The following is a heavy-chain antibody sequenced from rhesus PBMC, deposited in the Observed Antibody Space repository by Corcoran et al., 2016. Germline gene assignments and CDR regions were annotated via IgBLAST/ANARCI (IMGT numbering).Heavy chain of an antibody. CDR2: INSGGVST. V-gene: IGHV3S5*01. CDR3: AKDGQYCTGSGCWYYFDY. J-gene: IGHJ4*01. D-gene: IGHD2-21*01. Sequence: EVQLVETGGGLVQPGGSLKLSCAASGFTFSSYGMSWVRQAPGKGLEWVSAINSGGVSTNYANSVKGRFTISRDNSKNTLSLQMNSLRAEDTAGYYCAKDGQYCTGSGCWYYFDYWGQGVLVTVSS. CDR1: GFTFSSYG.